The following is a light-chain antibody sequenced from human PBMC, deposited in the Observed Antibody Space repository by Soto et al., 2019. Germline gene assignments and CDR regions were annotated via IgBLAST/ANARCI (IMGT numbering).Light chain of an antibody. Sequence: QSVLTQPPSASGTPGQRVTISCSGSSSNIGSGYVYWYQQLPGTAPKLLIYRDYQRPSGVPDRFSGSKSGTSASLAISGLRSEDEADYYCAAWDDSLSGHVVFGGGTKVTVL. CDR1: SSNIGSGY. J-gene: IGLJ2*01. V-gene: IGLV1-47*01. CDR3: AAWDDSLSGHVV. CDR2: RDY.